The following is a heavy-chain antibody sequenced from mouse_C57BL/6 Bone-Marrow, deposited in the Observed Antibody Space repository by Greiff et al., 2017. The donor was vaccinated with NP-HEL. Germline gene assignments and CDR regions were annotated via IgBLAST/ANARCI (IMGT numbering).Heavy chain of an antibody. V-gene: IGHV7-1*01. CDR2: SRNKANDYTT. Sequence: EVKVVESGGGLVQSGRSLRLSCATSGFTFSDFYMEWVRQAPGKGLEWIAASRNKANDYTTEYSASVKGRFIVSRDTSQSILYLQMNALRAEDTAIYYCARDAGYYGYDDAMDYWGQGTSVTVSS. CDR1: GFTFSDFY. CDR3: ARDAGYYGYDDAMDY. J-gene: IGHJ4*01. D-gene: IGHD2-2*01.